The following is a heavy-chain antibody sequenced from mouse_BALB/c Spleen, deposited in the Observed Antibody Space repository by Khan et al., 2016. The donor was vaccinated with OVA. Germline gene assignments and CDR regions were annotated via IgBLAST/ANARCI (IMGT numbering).Heavy chain of an antibody. Sequence: QVQLKESGPGLVAPSQSLSITCTVYGYSLTRYGVHWVRQPPGKGLEWLGLIWAGGSTNYNWALMSRLSISIDNSKSLVFLIMNSLQTDDTALYYCDRSKYLARYWGQGTTLTVSS. CDR3: DRSKYLARY. CDR2: IWAGGST. CDR1: GYSLTRYG. V-gene: IGHV2-9*02. J-gene: IGHJ2*01. D-gene: IGHD3-3*01.